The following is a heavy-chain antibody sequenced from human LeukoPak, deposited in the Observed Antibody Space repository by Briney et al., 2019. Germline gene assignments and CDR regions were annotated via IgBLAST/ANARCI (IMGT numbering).Heavy chain of an antibody. V-gene: IGHV3-30-3*01. CDR3: ARAPPIRRSDWSTKMPVYYFDY. Sequence: SGGSLRLSCAASGFTFSSYAMHWVRQAPGKGLEWVAVISYDGSNKYYADSVKGRFTISRDNSKNTLYLQMNSLRAEDTAVYYCARAPPIRRSDWSTKMPVYYFDYWGQGTLVTVSS. J-gene: IGHJ4*02. CDR2: ISYDGSNK. CDR1: GFTFSSYA. D-gene: IGHD3/OR15-3a*01.